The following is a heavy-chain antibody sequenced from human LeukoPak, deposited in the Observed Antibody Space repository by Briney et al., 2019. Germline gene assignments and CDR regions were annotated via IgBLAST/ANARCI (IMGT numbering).Heavy chain of an antibody. Sequence: ASAKVSCKASGYTFTSYAMNWVRQAPGQGLEWMGWINTNTGNPTYAQGFTGRFVFSLDTSVSTAYLQISSLKAEDTAVYYCARVGLAYCGGDCPYFQHWGQGTLVTVPS. V-gene: IGHV7-4-1*02. J-gene: IGHJ1*01. CDR2: INTNTGNP. CDR3: ARVGLAYCGGDCPYFQH. D-gene: IGHD2-21*02. CDR1: GYTFTSYA.